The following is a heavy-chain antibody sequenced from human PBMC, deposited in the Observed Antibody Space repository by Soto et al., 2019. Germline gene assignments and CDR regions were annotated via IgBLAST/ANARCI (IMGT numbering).Heavy chain of an antibody. CDR1: GGSISSYS. J-gene: IGHJ4*02. D-gene: IGHD2-15*01. Sequence: PSGTPSPTCTFSGGSISSYSWGWVRQPPGKGLEWIGYINYSGSTNYNPSLKSRVTISRDTSKNQFSLNLNSVTAADTAVYYWARDRGDSSGYFDYWGQGNLVTVS. CDR3: ARDRGDSSGYFDY. V-gene: IGHV4-59*01. CDR2: INYSGST.